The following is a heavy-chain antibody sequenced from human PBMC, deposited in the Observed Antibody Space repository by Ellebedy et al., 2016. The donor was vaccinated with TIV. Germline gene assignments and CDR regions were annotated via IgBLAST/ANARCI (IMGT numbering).Heavy chain of an antibody. Sequence: GGSLRLSXAGSGLPFSDYWIHWVRRRPGKGLEWVAHMNGDGRTITYADSAKGRFTISRDNAKNTAFLQINSLRAEDTAVYYCAANIIWVDEYWGQGSLLTVTS. CDR1: GLPFSDYW. J-gene: IGHJ4*02. CDR3: AANIIWVDEY. V-gene: IGHV3-74*03. CDR2: MNGDGRTI. D-gene: IGHD7-27*01.